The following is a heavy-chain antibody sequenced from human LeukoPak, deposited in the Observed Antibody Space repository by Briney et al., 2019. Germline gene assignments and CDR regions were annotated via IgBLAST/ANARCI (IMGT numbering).Heavy chain of an antibody. CDR1: GYTFTGYY. CDR3: ASGYCSGGSCLSYMDV. D-gene: IGHD2-15*01. Sequence: GASVKVSCKASGYTFTGYYMHWVRQAPGQGLEWMGRINSNSGGTNYAQKFQGRVTMTRDTSISTAYMELSRLRSEDTAVYYCASGYCSGGSCLSYMDVWGKGTTVTVSS. CDR2: INSNSGGT. J-gene: IGHJ6*03. V-gene: IGHV1-2*06.